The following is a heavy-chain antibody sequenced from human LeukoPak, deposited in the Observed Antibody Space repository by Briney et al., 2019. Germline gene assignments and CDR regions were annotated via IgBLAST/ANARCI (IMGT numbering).Heavy chain of an antibody. V-gene: IGHV1-46*01. CDR1: GYTFTSYY. Sequence: ASVKVSCKASGYTFTSYYMHWVRQAPGQGLEWMGIINPSGGSTSYAQKFQGRVTMTRDTSTSTAYMELSRLRSDDTAMYYCARFDQVSETAGGYWGQGTLVTVSS. J-gene: IGHJ4*02. CDR2: INPSGGST. D-gene: IGHD3-16*01. CDR3: ARFDQVSETAGGY.